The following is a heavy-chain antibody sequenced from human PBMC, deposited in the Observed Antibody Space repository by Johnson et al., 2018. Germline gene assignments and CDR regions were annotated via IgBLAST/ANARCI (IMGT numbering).Heavy chain of an antibody. Sequence: VQLLETGGGLIQPGGSLRLSCAASGFIVSSNYMNWVRQAPGQGLEWVSLIDSGGGTEYADSVKGRFTVSRDDSKNTRYLQMNSLRAGDTAVYYCTRGGSYMDVWGKGTTVTVSS. CDR1: GFIVSSNY. CDR2: IDSGGGT. D-gene: IGHD1-26*01. CDR3: TRGGSYMDV. V-gene: IGHV3-53*02. J-gene: IGHJ6*03.